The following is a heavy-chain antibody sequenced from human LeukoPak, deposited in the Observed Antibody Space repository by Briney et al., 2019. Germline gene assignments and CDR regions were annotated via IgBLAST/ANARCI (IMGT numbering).Heavy chain of an antibody. V-gene: IGHV4-4*07. Sequence: PSETLSLTCTVSGGSISSYYWSWIRQPAGKGLEWIGRIYTSGSTNYNPSLKSRVTISVDTSKNQFSLKLGSVTAADTAVYYCARDGMATISVWFDPWGQGTLVTVSS. CDR1: GGSISSYY. CDR2: IYTSGST. D-gene: IGHD5-24*01. J-gene: IGHJ5*02. CDR3: ARDGMATISVWFDP.